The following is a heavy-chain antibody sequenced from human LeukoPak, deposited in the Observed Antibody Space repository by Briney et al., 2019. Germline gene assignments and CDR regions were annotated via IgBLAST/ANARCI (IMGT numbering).Heavy chain of an antibody. CDR3: ARDLGSHELAYCGGDCYVFDAFDI. V-gene: IGHV3-48*03. D-gene: IGHD2-21*02. CDR1: GFTFSSYE. CDR2: ISSSGSTI. J-gene: IGHJ3*02. Sequence: GGSLRLSCAASGFTFSSYEMNWVRQAPGKGLEWVSYISSSGSTIYYADSVKGRFTISRDNAKNSLYLQMNSLRAEDTAVYYCARDLGSHELAYCGGDCYVFDAFDIWGQGTMVTVSS.